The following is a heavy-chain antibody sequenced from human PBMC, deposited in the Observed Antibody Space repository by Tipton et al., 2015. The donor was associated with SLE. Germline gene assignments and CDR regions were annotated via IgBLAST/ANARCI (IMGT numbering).Heavy chain of an antibody. D-gene: IGHD7-27*01. CDR3: ARDLGTGDRAFDI. V-gene: IGHV3-21*03. Sequence: SLRLSCAASGFTFSSYSMNWVRQAPGKGLEWVSSISSSSSYIYYADSVKGRFTISRDNAKNSLYLQMNSLRAEDTAVYYCARDLGTGDRAFDIWGQGTMVTVSS. J-gene: IGHJ3*02. CDR2: ISSSSSYI. CDR1: GFTFSSYS.